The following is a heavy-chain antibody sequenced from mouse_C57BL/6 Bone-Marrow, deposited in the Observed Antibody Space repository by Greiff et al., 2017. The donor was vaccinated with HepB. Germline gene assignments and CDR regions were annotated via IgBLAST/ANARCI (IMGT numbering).Heavy chain of an antibody. J-gene: IGHJ4*01. CDR1: GYTFTSYW. CDR3: VYGSSYAMDY. Sequence: QVQLQQSGAELVMPGASVKLSCKASGYTFTSYWMHWVKQRPGQGLEWIGEIDPSDSYTNYNQKFKGKSTLTVDKSSSTAYMQLSSLTSEDSAVYYCVYGSSYAMDYWGQGTSVTVSS. D-gene: IGHD1-1*01. CDR2: IDPSDSYT. V-gene: IGHV1-69*01.